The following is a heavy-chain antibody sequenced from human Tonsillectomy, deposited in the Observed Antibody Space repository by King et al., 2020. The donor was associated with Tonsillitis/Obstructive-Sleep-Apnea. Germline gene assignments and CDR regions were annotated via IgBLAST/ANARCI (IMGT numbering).Heavy chain of an antibody. CDR1: GFTFSSYA. CDR2: ISYDGSNK. CDR3: AGGPPDQSADHGSGNDWGMDV. Sequence: HVQLVESGGGVVQPGRSLRLSCAASGFTFSSYAMHWVRQAPGKGLEWVAVISYDGSNKYYADSVKGRFTISRDNSKNTLYLQMNSLRAEDTAVYYCAGGPPDQSADHGSGNDWGMDVWGQGTTVTVSS. V-gene: IGHV3-30*04. J-gene: IGHJ6*02. D-gene: IGHD3-10*01.